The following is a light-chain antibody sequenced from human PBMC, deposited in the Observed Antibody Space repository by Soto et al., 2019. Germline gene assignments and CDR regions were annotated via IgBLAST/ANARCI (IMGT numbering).Light chain of an antibody. J-gene: IGLJ1*01. V-gene: IGLV2-14*01. CDR3: SSYVRGGTYV. Sequence: QSVLTQPASVSGSPGQSITISCTGTSTDASDSDSVSWYQQHPGKAPKLMIFEVSNRPSGVSSRFSGSKSGTTASLTISRLQTEDEADYYCSSYVRGGTYVFGTGTKVTVL. CDR2: EVS. CDR1: STDASDSDS.